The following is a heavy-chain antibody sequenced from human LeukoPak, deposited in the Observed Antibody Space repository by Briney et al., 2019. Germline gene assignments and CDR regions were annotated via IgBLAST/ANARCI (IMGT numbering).Heavy chain of an antibody. Sequence: SETLSLTCTVSGGSISSYYWGWIRQPPGKGLEWIGSIYYSGSTYYNPSLKSRVTMSVDTSKNQFSLKLSSVTAADTAVYYCARERGFGELLDYWGQGTLVTVSS. V-gene: IGHV4-39*07. J-gene: IGHJ4*02. D-gene: IGHD3-10*01. CDR1: GGSISSYY. CDR3: ARERGFGELLDY. CDR2: IYYSGST.